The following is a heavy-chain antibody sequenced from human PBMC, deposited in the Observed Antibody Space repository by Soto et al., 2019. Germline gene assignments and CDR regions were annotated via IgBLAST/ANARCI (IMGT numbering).Heavy chain of an antibody. J-gene: IGHJ3*02. D-gene: IGHD2-21*02. CDR1: GGSISSYY. V-gene: IGHV4-59*01. CDR3: ARELAYCGGDCYSDAFDI. Sequence: PSDTLSLTCTVSGGSISSYYWSWIRQPPGKGLEWIGYIYYSGSTNYNPSLKSRVTISVDTSKNQFSLKLSSVTAADTAVYYCARELAYCGGDCYSDAFDIWGQGTMVTVSS. CDR2: IYYSGST.